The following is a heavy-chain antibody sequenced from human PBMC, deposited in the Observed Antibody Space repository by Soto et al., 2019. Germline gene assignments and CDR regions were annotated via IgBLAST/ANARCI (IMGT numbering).Heavy chain of an antibody. Sequence: EMQLVQSGGGLIQPGGSLRLSCAVSGFTVSSNSITWVRQAPGQGLEWVSVLHSDVSTYYVDSVKGRFVISRDNSNNTMDIQMNSLRAENTAIYYGARELGVSGYNWGDPWGQGTLVTVSS. D-gene: IGHD2-8*01. V-gene: IGHV3-53*01. CDR3: ARELGVSGYNWGDP. CDR2: LHSDVST. CDR1: GFTVSSNS. J-gene: IGHJ5*02.